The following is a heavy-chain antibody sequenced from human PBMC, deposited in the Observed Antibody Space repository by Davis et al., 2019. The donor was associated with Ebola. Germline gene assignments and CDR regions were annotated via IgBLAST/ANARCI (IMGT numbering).Heavy chain of an antibody. D-gene: IGHD3-10*01. CDR2: ISWNSGSI. V-gene: IGHV3-9*01. CDR3: ADGSGSYTGGAFDI. J-gene: IGHJ3*02. CDR1: GFTFDDYA. Sequence: SLKISCAASGFTFDDYAMHWVRQAPGKGLEWVSGISWNSGSIGYADSVKGRFTISRDNSKNTLYLQMNSLRAEDTAVYYCADGSGSYTGGAFDIWGQGTMVTVSS.